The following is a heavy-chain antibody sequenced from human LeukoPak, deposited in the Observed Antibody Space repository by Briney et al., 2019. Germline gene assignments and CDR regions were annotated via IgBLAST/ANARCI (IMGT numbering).Heavy chain of an antibody. CDR3: ARFYYYGSGSYLNWFDP. CDR2: IYYSGST. CDR1: GGSISSYY. D-gene: IGHD3-10*01. J-gene: IGHJ5*02. V-gene: IGHV4-59*01. Sequence: SETLSLTCTVSGGSISSYYWSWIRQPPGKGLGWIEYIYYSGSTNYNPSLKSRVTISVDTSKNQFSLKLSSVTAADTAVYYCARFYYYGSGSYLNWFDPWGQGTLVTVSS.